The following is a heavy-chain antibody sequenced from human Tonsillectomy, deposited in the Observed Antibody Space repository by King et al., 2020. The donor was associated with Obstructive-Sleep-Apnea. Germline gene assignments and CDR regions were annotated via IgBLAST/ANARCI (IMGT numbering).Heavy chain of an antibody. D-gene: IGHD3-10*01. CDR3: ARDYYFGSGSYEGNWFDP. CDR2: IYYSGRT. Sequence: QLQESGPGLVKPSQTLSLTCTVSGGSISSGGYFWSWIRQHPGKGLEWIGYIYYSGRTYYNPSLRSRLTISVDTSKNPFSLKLSSVTAADPAVYYCARDYYFGSGSYEGNWFDPWGQGTLVTVSS. V-gene: IGHV4-31*03. CDR1: GGSISSGGYF. J-gene: IGHJ5*02.